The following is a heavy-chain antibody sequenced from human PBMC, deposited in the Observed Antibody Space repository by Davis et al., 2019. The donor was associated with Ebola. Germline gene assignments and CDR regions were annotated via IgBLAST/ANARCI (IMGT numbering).Heavy chain of an antibody. V-gene: IGHV3-66*01. D-gene: IGHD1-1*01. CDR2: IYDHST. CDR3: ARDLHWNQADY. Sequence: GESLKISCAASGFTVSSNHMSWVRQAPGKGLEWVSVIYDHSTAYADSVKGRFTIPRDNAKNTLYLQMNSLRGEDTAVYHCARDLHWNQADYWGQGVLVTVSS. J-gene: IGHJ4*02. CDR1: GFTVSSNH.